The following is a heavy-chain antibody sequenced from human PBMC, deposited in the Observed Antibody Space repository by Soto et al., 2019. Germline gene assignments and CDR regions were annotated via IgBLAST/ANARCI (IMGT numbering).Heavy chain of an antibody. CDR3: AKAPDYYGSGSPSSDY. V-gene: IGHV3-23*01. D-gene: IGHD3-10*01. J-gene: IGHJ4*02. CDR2: ISGSGGST. Sequence: GGSLRLSCAASGFTFSSYAMSWVRQAPGKGLERVSAISGSGGSTYYADSVKGRFTISRDNSKNTLYLQMNSLRAEDTAVYYCAKAPDYYGSGSPSSDYWGQGTLVTVSS. CDR1: GFTFSSYA.